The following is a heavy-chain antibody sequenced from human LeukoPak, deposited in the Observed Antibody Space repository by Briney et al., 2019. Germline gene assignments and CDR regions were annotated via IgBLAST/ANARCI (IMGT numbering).Heavy chain of an antibody. CDR1: GFTFSGCG. J-gene: IGHJ4*02. Sequence: GGSLRLSCAASGFTFSGCGINWVRQAAGKGLEWVSSVSDSGGRKHYADSVKGRFTISRDNAKNTLYLQMNSLRAEDTAVYYCASASSHRIAAGGDYWGQGTLVTVSS. CDR3: ASASSHRIAAGGDY. D-gene: IGHD6-13*01. CDR2: VSDSGGRK. V-gene: IGHV3-23*01.